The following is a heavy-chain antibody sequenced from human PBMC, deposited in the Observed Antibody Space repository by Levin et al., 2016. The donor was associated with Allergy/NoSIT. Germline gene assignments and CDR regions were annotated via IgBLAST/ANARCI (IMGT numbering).Heavy chain of an antibody. V-gene: IGHV1-69*01. Sequence: WVRQAPGQGLEWMGGIIPIFGTANYAQKFQGRVTITADESTSTAYMELSSLRSEDTAVYYCARDLGLSTDAYYYYGMDVWGQGTTVTVS. D-gene: IGHD3-16*01. CDR2: IIPIFGTA. J-gene: IGHJ6*02. CDR3: ARDLGLSTDAYYYYGMDV.